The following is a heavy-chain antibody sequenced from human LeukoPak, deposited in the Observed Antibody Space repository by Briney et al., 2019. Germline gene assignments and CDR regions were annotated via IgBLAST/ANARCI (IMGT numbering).Heavy chain of an antibody. CDR2: IIPIFGTA. D-gene: IGHD5-18*01. V-gene: IGHV1-69*13. CDR1: GGTFSSYA. J-gene: IGHJ4*02. Sequence: ASVKVSCKASGGTFSSYAISWVRQAPGQGLEWMGGIIPIFGTANYAQKFQGRVTITADESTSTAYMELSSLRSEDTAVYYCARGAYSYGYFAPFDYWGQGTLVTVSS. CDR3: ARGAYSYGYFAPFDY.